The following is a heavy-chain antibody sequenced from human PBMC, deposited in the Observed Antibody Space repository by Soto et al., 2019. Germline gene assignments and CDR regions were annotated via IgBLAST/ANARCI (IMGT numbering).Heavy chain of an antibody. D-gene: IGHD5-18*01. V-gene: IGHV4-39*01. CDR3: ARQPRGQSYGERGHCFDY. J-gene: IGHJ4*02. CDR1: GGFVSSASYF. CDR2: VYYSGST. Sequence: SETLSLTCTVSGGFVSSASYFWSWIRQPPGKEMEFIAYVYYSGSTYINPSLQSRVTISVDTSRNQFSLKLSSVTASDTAVYYCARQPRGQSYGERGHCFDYWGQGTLVTVSS.